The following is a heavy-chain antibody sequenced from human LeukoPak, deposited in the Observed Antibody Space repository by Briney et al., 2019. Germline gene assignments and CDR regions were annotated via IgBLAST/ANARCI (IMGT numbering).Heavy chain of an antibody. D-gene: IGHD6-13*01. CDR1: GFTFASYW. J-gene: IGHJ4*02. CDR3: AREIGSAARGR. Sequence: GGSLRLSCATSGFTFASYWISWVRQAPGKGLEWVANIKEDGSEKYYVDSVKGRFTISRDNAKNSVYLQMNSLRAEDTAVYYGAREIGSAARGRWGQGTLVTVSS. V-gene: IGHV3-7*05. CDR2: IKEDGSEK.